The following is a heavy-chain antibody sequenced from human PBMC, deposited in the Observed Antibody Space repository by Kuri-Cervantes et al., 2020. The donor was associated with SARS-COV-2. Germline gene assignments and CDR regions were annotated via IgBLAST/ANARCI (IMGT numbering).Heavy chain of an antibody. V-gene: IGHV3-73*01. CDR1: GFLFSASA. Sequence: GGSLRLSCEVSGFLFSASATHWVRQASGKGLEWVGRVRGKANNYATAYAASVRGRFTISRDDSKNMAYLQMNSLKTEDTAVYYCTTLIDYWGQGALVTVSS. CDR3: TTLIDY. CDR2: VRGKANNYAT. J-gene: IGHJ4*02.